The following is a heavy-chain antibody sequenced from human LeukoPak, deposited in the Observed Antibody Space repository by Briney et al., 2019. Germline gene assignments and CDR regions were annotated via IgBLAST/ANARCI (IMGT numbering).Heavy chain of an antibody. J-gene: IGHJ3*02. V-gene: IGHV1-46*01. CDR2: IYPSGGST. Sequence: ASVKVSCKASGYTFTSYYIHWVRQAPGQGPERMGIIYPSGGSTTYAQKFQGRVTMTRDMSTSTVYMELSSLRSEDTAVYYCAIGYCRGGSCDDEPGDAFDIWGQGTMVAVSS. CDR1: GYTFTSYY. D-gene: IGHD2-15*01. CDR3: AIGYCRGGSCDDEPGDAFDI.